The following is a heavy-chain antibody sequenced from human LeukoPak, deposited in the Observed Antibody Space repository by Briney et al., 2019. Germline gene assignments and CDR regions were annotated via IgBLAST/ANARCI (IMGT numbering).Heavy chain of an antibody. J-gene: IGHJ6*03. CDR3: ARVNYYYYMDV. CDR1: GYTFTSYD. V-gene: IGHV1-2*02. CDR2: INPNSGGT. Sequence: ASVKVSCKASGYTFTSYDINWVRQATGQGLEWMGWINPNSGGTNYAQKFQGRVTMTRDTSISTAYMELSRLRSDDTAVYYCARVNYYYYMDVWGKGTTVTVSS.